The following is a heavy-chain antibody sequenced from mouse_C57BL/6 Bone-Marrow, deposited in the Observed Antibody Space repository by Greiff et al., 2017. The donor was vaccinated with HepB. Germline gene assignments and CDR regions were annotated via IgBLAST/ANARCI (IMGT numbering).Heavy chain of an antibody. V-gene: IGHV3-6*01. D-gene: IGHD2-3*01. CDR1: GYSITSGYY. Sequence: VQLQQSGPGLVKPSQSLSLTCSVTGYSITSGYYWNWIRQFPGNKLEWMGYISYDGSNNYNPSLKNRISITRDTSKNQFFLKLNSVTTEDTATYYCARDRDGYYGDWYFDVWGTGTTVTVSS. J-gene: IGHJ1*03. CDR2: ISYDGSN. CDR3: ARDRDGYYGDWYFDV.